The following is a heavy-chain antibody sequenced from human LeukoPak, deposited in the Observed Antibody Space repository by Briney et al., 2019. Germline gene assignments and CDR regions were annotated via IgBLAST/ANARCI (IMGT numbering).Heavy chain of an antibody. V-gene: IGHV1-3*01. CDR3: ARGPKVAGTDLFDY. Sequence: GASVKVSCKASGYTFTSYAMHWVRQAPGQRLEWMGWINAGNGNTKYSQKFQGRVTITRDTSASTAYMELSSLRSEDTAVYYCARGPKVAGTDLFDYWGQGTLVTVSS. D-gene: IGHD6-19*01. J-gene: IGHJ4*02. CDR2: INAGNGNT. CDR1: GYTFTSYA.